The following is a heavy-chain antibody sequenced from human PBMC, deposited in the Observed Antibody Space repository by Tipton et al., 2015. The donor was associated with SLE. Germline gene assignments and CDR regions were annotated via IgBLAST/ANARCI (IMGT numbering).Heavy chain of an antibody. J-gene: IGHJ4*02. D-gene: IGHD6-19*01. V-gene: IGHV3-9*01. CDR1: GFTFEDHA. CDR3: AKDIGTYTSGLLDS. CDR2: VSWNGGGT. Sequence: SLRLSCAASGFTFEDHAMHWVREAPGKGLEWVSGVSWNGGGTAYADPVKGRFTISRDNAKNGLDLQMNSLRVEDTAFYYCAKDIGTYTSGLLDSWGQGTLVTVSS.